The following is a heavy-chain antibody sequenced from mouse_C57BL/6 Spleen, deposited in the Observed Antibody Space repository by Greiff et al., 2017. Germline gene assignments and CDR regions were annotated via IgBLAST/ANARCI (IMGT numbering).Heavy chain of an antibody. J-gene: IGHJ4*01. Sequence: EVKLVESGGGLVKPGGSLKLSCAASGFTFSSYAMSWVRQTPEKRLEWVGTISDGGSYTYYPDNVKGRFTISRDNAKNNLYLQMSHLKSEDTAMYYCARGGVDYWGQGTSVTVSS. CDR2: ISDGGSYT. CDR3: ARGGVDY. V-gene: IGHV5-4*03. CDR1: GFTFSSYA.